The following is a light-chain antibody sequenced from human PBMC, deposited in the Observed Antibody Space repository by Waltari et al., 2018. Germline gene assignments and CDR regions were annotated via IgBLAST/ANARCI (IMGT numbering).Light chain of an antibody. V-gene: IGKV1-27*01. Sequence: DIQMTQSPSSLSASVGDRVTITCRASQDICNNLVWYQQKPGKVTKVLIYAASTLQSGVPSLFSGSGSGTDFTLTLSSLQPEAFATYYCQKYNTALPERTFGGGTLVEIK. J-gene: IGKJ4*01. CDR3: QKYNTALPERT. CDR1: QDICNN. CDR2: AAS.